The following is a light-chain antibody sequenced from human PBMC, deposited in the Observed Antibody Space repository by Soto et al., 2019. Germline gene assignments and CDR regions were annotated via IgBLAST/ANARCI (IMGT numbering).Light chain of an antibody. CDR2: GVS. Sequence: EIVLTQSPGTLSLSPGERATLSCRASQSGRDMYLAWYQQKPGQPPRLLIYGVSSRAYGIPDRFSGSGSGTDFTLTISRLEPEDFAVYYCQHYGYPQWTFGQGTKLEIK. J-gene: IGKJ1*01. CDR3: QHYGYPQWT. V-gene: IGKV3-20*01. CDR1: QSGRDMY.